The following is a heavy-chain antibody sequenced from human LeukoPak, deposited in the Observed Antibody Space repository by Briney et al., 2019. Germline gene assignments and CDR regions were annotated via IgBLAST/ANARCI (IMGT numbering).Heavy chain of an antibody. V-gene: IGHV3-53*01. J-gene: IGHJ4*02. Sequence: TGGSLRLSCAASGFTVSCNYMSWVPQAPGKGLEWVSVIYSGGSTYYADSVKGRFTISRDNSKNTLYLQMNSLRAEDTAVYYCARHAYSSSSHFDYWGQGTLVTVSS. D-gene: IGHD6-13*01. CDR1: GFTVSCNY. CDR2: IYSGGST. CDR3: ARHAYSSSSHFDY.